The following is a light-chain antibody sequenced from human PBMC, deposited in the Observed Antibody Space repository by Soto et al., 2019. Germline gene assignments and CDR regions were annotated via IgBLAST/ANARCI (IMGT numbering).Light chain of an antibody. CDR2: GAS. CDR1: QSVNSFY. J-gene: IGKJ1*01. V-gene: IGKV3-20*01. CDR3: QQYGNSIWT. Sequence: DIVLTQSPGTLSLSPGERASLSCRASQSVNSFYLAWYQQKPGQAPRLLIYGASRRATGIPDRFSGSGSGTDCTLTISRLEPEDFAVYYCQQYGNSIWTFGQGTKVEIK.